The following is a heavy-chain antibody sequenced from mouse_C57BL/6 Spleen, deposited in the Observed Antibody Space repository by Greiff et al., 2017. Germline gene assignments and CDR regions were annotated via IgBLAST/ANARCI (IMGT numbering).Heavy chain of an antibody. J-gene: IGHJ4*01. CDR2: FHPYNDDT. V-gene: IGHV1-47*01. Sequence: VQLQQSGAELVKPGASVKMSCKASGYTFTTYPIAWMKQNPGKSLEWIGNFHPYNDDTKYNEKFKGKATLTVEKSSSTVYLERSRLPSDDSAVYYCARAGYLYAMGYWGQGTSVTVSS. CDR3: ARAGYLYAMGY. D-gene: IGHD5-1*01. CDR1: GYTFTTYP.